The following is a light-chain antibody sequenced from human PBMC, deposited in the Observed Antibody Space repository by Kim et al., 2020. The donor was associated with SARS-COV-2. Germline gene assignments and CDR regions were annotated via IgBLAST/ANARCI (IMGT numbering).Light chain of an antibody. CDR2: DVT. V-gene: IGLV2-18*02. CDR1: GSDVGTYNR. J-gene: IGLJ1*01. Sequence: GQSVTISCTGTGSDVGTYNRVSWYQQPPGTAPKLMIYDVTSRPSGVPDRFSGSKSGNTASLTISGLQAEDEADYYCISYTSRSTYVFGTGTKVTVL. CDR3: ISYTSRSTYV.